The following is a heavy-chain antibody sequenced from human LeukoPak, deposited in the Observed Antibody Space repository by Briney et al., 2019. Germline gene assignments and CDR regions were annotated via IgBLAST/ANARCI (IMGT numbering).Heavy chain of an antibody. V-gene: IGHV3-23*01. Sequence: GGSLRLSCAASGFTFSSYAMSWVRQAPGKGLEWVSAISGSGGSTYYADSAKGRFTISRDNSKNTLYLQMNSLRAEDTAVYYCAKTPPPRGYSGYDFDYWGQGTLVTVSS. D-gene: IGHD5-12*01. CDR3: AKTPPPRGYSGYDFDY. CDR2: ISGSGGST. J-gene: IGHJ4*02. CDR1: GFTFSSYA.